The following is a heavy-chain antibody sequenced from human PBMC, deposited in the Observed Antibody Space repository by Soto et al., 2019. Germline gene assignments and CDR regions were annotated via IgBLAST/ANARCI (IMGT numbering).Heavy chain of an antibody. Sequence: QLLESGGGLVQPGGSLRLSCTASGFNFNNQAMSWIRQAPGKGLEWVSTISGSGATSLYADSVKGRFTIFKDSSQSYLDLKSLRVEDSATYYCAKTETMVVVTVQPRWFDSWGRGTLVTVS. CDR1: GFNFNNQA. CDR2: ISGSGATS. J-gene: IGHJ5*01. D-gene: IGHD2-21*02. CDR3: AKTETMVVVTVQPRWFDS. V-gene: IGHV3-23*01.